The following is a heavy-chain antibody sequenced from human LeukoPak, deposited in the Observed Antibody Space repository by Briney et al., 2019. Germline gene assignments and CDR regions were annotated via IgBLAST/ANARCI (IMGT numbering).Heavy chain of an antibody. J-gene: IGHJ6*02. CDR1: GYTFTSYD. CDR3: ARGRGFLYCSSTRCSYYNYGMDV. D-gene: IGHD2-2*01. CDR2: MNPNSGNT. Sequence: ASVKVSCKASGYTFTSYDINWVRQATGQGLEWMGWMNPNSGNTGYAQKFQGRVTMTRNTSISTAYMELSSLRSEDTAVYYYARGRGFLYCSSTRCSYYNYGMDVWGQGTTVTVSS. V-gene: IGHV1-8*01.